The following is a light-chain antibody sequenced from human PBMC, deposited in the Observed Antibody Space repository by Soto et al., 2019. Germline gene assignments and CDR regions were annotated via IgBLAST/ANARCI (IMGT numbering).Light chain of an antibody. CDR2: TDN. J-gene: IGLJ1*01. CDR1: SSNIGSNT. CDR3: AAWDDSLNTYV. V-gene: IGLV1-44*01. Sequence: QSVLTQPPSASETSGQWVTVSCSGSSSNIGSNTVNWYQQLPGTAPKLLIYTDNQRPSGVPDRFSGSKSGTSASLAISGLQSEDEADYYCAAWDDSLNTYVFGTGTKVTVL.